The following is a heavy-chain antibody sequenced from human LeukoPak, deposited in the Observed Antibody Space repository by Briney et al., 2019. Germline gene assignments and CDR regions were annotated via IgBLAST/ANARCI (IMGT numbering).Heavy chain of an antibody. Sequence: SETLSLTCTVSGGSISSYYWSWIRQPPGKGLEWIGYIYYTGSTNYNPSLKSRVTISVDTSKNQFPLKLSSVTAADTAVYYCARDRPGGSSLDYWDQGTLVTVSS. D-gene: IGHD6-13*01. V-gene: IGHV4-59*01. J-gene: IGHJ4*02. CDR3: ARDRPGGSSLDY. CDR1: GGSISSYY. CDR2: IYYTGST.